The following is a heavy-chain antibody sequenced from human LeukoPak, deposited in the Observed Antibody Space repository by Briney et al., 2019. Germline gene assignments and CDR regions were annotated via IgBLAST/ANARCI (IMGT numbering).Heavy chain of an antibody. J-gene: IGHJ6*02. V-gene: IGHV3-21*01. D-gene: IGHD5-12*01. Sequence: PGGSLRLSCAASGFTFSTYGMNWVRQAPGKGLEWVSSISRSSSYMYYADSVKGRFTISRDNAQNSLYLQMNSLRAEDTGVYYCARDSGYDYPPYGGMDVWGQGTTVIVSS. CDR3: ARDSGYDYPPYGGMDV. CDR1: GFTFSTYG. CDR2: ISRSSSYM.